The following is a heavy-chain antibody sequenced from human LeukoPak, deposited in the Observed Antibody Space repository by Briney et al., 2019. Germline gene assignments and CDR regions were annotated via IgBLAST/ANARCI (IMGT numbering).Heavy chain of an antibody. CDR2: ISYDGSNK. CDR1: GFTFSSYA. J-gene: IGHJ4*02. CDR3: ARFSGSNLFAY. Sequence: PGGSLRLSCAASGFTFSSYAMHWVRQAPGKGLEWVAVISYDGSNKYYADSVKGRFTISRDNSKNTLYLQMNSLRAEDTGVYYCARFSGSNLFAYWGQGTLVTVSS. V-gene: IGHV3-30-3*01. D-gene: IGHD1-26*01.